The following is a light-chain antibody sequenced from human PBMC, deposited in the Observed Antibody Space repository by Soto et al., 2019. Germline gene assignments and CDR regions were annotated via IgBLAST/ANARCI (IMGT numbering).Light chain of an antibody. CDR2: GAS. CDR1: QTVSSSY. V-gene: IGKV3-20*01. Sequence: EIVLTQSPGTLSLSPGERATLSCRASQTVSSSYLAWYQQKPGQAPRLLIYGASSRATGIPDRFSGSGSGTDFTLTISRLEPEDFAVYYCQQYGSLPRGFDQGTKVEIK. J-gene: IGKJ1*01. CDR3: QQYGSLPRG.